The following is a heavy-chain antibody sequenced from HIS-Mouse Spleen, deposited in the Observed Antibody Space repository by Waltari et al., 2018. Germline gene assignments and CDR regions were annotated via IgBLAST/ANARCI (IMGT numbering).Heavy chain of an antibody. Sequence: VQLVQSGAEVKKPGASVKVSCKASGSTFTGYYMHWVRQSPGQGLEWMGWINPNSGGTNYAQKFQGRVTMTRDTSISTAYMELSRLRSDDTAVYYCARAPITMIVAKVGSFDIWGQGTMVTVSS. CDR1: GSTFTGYY. J-gene: IGHJ3*02. V-gene: IGHV1-2*02. D-gene: IGHD3-22*01. CDR3: ARAPITMIVAKVGSFDI. CDR2: INPNSGGT.